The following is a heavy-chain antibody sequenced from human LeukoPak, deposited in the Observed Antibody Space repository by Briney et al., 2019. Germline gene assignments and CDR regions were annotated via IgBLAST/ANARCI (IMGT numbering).Heavy chain of an antibody. CDR3: ARGSFPSDDILTGPFDN. CDR2: ISSYNGNT. V-gene: IGHV1-18*01. D-gene: IGHD3-9*01. J-gene: IGHJ4*02. Sequence: ASVKVSCKASGYTFTSYGISWVRQAPGQGLEWMGWISSYNGNTNYAQKLQGRASMTTDTSTSTAYMELRSLRSDDTAVYYCARGSFPSDDILTGPFDNWGQGTLVTVSS. CDR1: GYTFTSYG.